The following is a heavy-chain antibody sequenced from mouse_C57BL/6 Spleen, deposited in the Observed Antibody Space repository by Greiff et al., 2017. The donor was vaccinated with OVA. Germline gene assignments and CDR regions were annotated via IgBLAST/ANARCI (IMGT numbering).Heavy chain of an antibody. Sequence: VQLQQSGAELAKPGASVKLSCTASGYTFTSYWMPWVKQRPGQGLEWIGYINPSSGYTKYNQKFKDKATVPADKSSSTAYMQLSSLTYEDSAVYYCARGPYGGYWGQGTTLTVSS. J-gene: IGHJ2*01. CDR1: GYTFTSYW. D-gene: IGHD1-1*02. V-gene: IGHV1-7*01. CDR2: INPSSGYT. CDR3: ARGPYGGY.